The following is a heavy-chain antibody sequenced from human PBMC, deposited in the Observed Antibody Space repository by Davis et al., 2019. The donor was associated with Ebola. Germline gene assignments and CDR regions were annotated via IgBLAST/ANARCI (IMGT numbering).Heavy chain of an antibody. CDR1: GYTFTGYY. CDR2: INPNSGGT. CDR3: ARGASGSYFRYRWFDP. Sequence: AASVKVSCKASGYTFTGYYMHWVRQAPGQGLEWMGWINPNSGGTNYAQKFQGWVTMTRDTSISTAYMELSRLRSEDTAVYYCARGASGSYFRYRWFDPWGQGTLVTVSS. D-gene: IGHD1-26*01. J-gene: IGHJ5*02. V-gene: IGHV1-2*04.